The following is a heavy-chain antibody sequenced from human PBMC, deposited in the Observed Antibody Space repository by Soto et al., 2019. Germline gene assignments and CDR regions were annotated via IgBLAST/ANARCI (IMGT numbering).Heavy chain of an antibody. D-gene: IGHD2-8*01. V-gene: IGHV3-30*18. CDR1: GFTFSSYG. CDR3: AKQVIPHTNGVDS. Sequence: QVQLVESGGGVVQPGRSLRLSCAASGFTFSSYGIHWVRQAPGKGLEWVAVISYDGSNKYFADSVKGRFTISRDNSQNTLYLQMNSLIAEDTAVYHCAKQVIPHTNGVDSWGQGTMVTVSS. CDR2: ISYDGSNK. J-gene: IGHJ3*02.